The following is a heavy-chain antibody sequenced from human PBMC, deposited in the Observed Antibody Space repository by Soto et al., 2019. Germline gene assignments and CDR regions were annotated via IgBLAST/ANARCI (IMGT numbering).Heavy chain of an antibody. Sequence: QVQLVESGPGLVQPSQTLSLTCTVSGGAMSSGDYYWSWIRHLPGKGLEWMGYIYYSGSTYYNPSLKSRLTISVDTSKNKFSLILTSVTAADTAVYYCARGSYCGGDCRMDVWGQGTAATVSS. J-gene: IGHJ6*02. CDR3: ARGSYCGGDCRMDV. V-gene: IGHV4-31*03. CDR2: IYYSGST. CDR1: GGAMSSGDYY. D-gene: IGHD2-21*02.